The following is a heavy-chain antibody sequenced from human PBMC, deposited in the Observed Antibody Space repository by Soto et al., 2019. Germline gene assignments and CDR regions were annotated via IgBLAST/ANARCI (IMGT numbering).Heavy chain of an antibody. D-gene: IGHD1-1*01. CDR3: AKGGRSVEPLNDAFDI. CDR1: GFTFSSYA. Sequence: EVQLLESGGGLVQPGGSLRLSCAASGFTFSSYAMSWVRQAPGKGLEWVSAISGSGGSTYYADSVKGRFTISRDNSKNTLYLQMNSLRAEDTAVYYSAKGGRSVEPLNDAFDIWPQGTMVTVSS. J-gene: IGHJ3*02. CDR2: ISGSGGST. V-gene: IGHV3-23*01.